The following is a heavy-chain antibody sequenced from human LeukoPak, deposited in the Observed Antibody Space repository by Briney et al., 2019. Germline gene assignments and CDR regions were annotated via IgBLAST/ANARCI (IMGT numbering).Heavy chain of an antibody. J-gene: IGHJ4*02. CDR1: GLIFRDFV. D-gene: IGHD5-12*01. CDR2: TSFDGGTK. CDR3: ARDAGWLRSFDY. Sequence: PGRSLRLSCAPSGLIFRDFVMNWVRPAPGKGLEWVAVTSFDGGTKHYADSVQGRFTISRDNSKNTLYIQMNSLRAEDTAVYFCARDAGWLRSFDYWGQGTLVTVSS. V-gene: IGHV3-30-3*01.